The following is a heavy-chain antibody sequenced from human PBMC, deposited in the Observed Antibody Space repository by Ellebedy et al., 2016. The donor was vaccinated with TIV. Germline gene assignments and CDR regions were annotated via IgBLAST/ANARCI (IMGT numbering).Heavy chain of an antibody. Sequence: SETLSLTCTVSGGYISNYYWNWIRQPPGKGLEWIGYIYYSGSTKYNPSLKSRVTISVDTSKNQFSLRLSSVTAADTAVYYCAKMGGNSFISPFDPWGQGILVTVSS. V-gene: IGHV4-59*01. CDR1: GGYISNYY. CDR3: AKMGGNSFISPFDP. D-gene: IGHD4-23*01. CDR2: IYYSGST. J-gene: IGHJ5*02.